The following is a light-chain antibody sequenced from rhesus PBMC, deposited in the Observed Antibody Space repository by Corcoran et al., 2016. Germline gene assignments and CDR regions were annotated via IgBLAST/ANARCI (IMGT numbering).Light chain of an antibody. CDR3: YQHSSGYT. CDR1: QSVSSY. J-gene: IGKJ1*01. Sequence: QVILTQSPATLSSSPGERATLSCRASQSVSSYLAWYQQKPGQAPRCLIYGASSRATGIPDRFSGSGAGKDFNLTISSLEPEDVGVYHCYQHSSGYTFGQGTKVEIK. V-gene: IGKV3-10*01. CDR2: GAS.